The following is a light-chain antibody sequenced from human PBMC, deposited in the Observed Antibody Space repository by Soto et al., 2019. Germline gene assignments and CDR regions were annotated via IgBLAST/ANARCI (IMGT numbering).Light chain of an antibody. CDR2: DVN. Sequence: QSALTQPRSVSASPGQSVTISCTGTSSDVGDYNYVSWYQEHPGKAPKLMIYDVNKRPSGVPDRFSGSKSGNTASLTISGLQAEDEAGYYCCSYAGSYTLWVFGGGTKLTVL. CDR1: SSDVGDYNY. J-gene: IGLJ3*02. CDR3: CSYAGSYTLWV. V-gene: IGLV2-11*01.